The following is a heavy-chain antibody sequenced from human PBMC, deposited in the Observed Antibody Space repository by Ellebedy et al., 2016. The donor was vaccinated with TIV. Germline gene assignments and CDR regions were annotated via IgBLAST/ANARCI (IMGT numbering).Heavy chain of an antibody. CDR2: INHSGST. CDR1: GGSFSGYY. J-gene: IGHJ4*02. D-gene: IGHD3-10*01. Sequence: GSLRLSXAVYGGSFSGYYWSWIRQPPGKGLEWIGEINHSGSTNYSPSLKSRVTISVDTSKNQFSLKLSSVTAADTAVYYCARYYGSGSYSFDYWGQGTLVTVSS. CDR3: ARYYGSGSYSFDY. V-gene: IGHV4-34*01.